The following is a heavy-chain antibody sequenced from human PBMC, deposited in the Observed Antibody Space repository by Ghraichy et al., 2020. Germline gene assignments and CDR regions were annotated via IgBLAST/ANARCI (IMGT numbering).Heavy chain of an antibody. CDR1: GFAINYYS. Sequence: GGSLRLSCAASGFAINYYSMKWIRQAPGKGLEWVSTVDGSGRTTYFADSVKGRFTISRDNSNNTLYLEMNSLRAEDTAVYYCAKGYDSWCSSWGQGTLVTVSS. D-gene: IGHD2-8*02. V-gene: IGHV3-23*01. J-gene: IGHJ1*01. CDR3: AKGYDSWCSS. CDR2: VDGSGRTT.